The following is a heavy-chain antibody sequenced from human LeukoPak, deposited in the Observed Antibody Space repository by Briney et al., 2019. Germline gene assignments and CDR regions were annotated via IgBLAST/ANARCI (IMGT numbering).Heavy chain of an antibody. V-gene: IGHV1-69*06. D-gene: IGHD3-22*01. J-gene: IGHJ6*03. CDR3: ARRYYYDSSGYPATNHYYYYYMDV. Sequence: GASVKVSCKASGGTFSSYAISWVRQAPGQGLEWMGGIIPIFGTANYAQKFHGRVTITADKSTSTAYMELSSLRSEDTAVYYCARRYYYDSSGYPATNHYYYYYMDVWGKGTTVTVSS. CDR2: IIPIFGTA. CDR1: GGTFSSYA.